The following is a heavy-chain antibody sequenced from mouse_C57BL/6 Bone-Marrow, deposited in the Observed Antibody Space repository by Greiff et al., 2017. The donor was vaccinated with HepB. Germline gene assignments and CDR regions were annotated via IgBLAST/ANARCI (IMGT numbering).Heavy chain of an antibody. D-gene: IGHD1-1*01. V-gene: IGHV2-2*01. CDR1: GFSLTSYG. J-gene: IGHJ3*01. CDR2: IWSGGST. Sequence: VKLLESGPGLVQPSQSLSITCTVSGFSLTSYGVHWVRQSPGKGLEWLGVIWSGGSTDYNAAFISRLSISKDNSKSQVFFKMNSLQADDTAIYYCARMIYYYGSAWFAYWGQGTLVTVSA. CDR3: ARMIYYYGSAWFAY.